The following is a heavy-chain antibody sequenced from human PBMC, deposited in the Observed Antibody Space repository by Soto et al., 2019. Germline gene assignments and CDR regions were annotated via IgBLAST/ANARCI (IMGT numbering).Heavy chain of an antibody. D-gene: IGHD3-22*01. CDR2: ISVYNGNT. CDR3: ARAGQYYDASGYAN. V-gene: IGHV1-18*01. CDR1: GYSFATSG. J-gene: IGHJ4*02. Sequence: QVQLVQSGTEVKKPGASIKVSCKASGYSFATSGMSWVRQAPGQGLEWMGWISVYNGNTKYDQNLQDRFTMTTDTSTTTAYLELRNLRSADTAVYYCARAGQYYDASGYANWGQGTLVTVSS.